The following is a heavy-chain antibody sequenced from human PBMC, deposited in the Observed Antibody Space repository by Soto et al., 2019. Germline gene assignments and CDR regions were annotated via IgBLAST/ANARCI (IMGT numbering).Heavy chain of an antibody. CDR1: GGSISSSSYF. J-gene: IGHJ4*02. CDR2: VHYSGST. Sequence: SETLSLTCTVSGGSISSSSYFWGWIRQPPGKGLEWIATVHYSGSTYYTPSLKNRVTISADTSKNQFSLRLNSVTAADTAVYYCARQHYYDSSGYYTWNWGQGTLVTVSS. CDR3: ARQHYYDSSGYYTWN. D-gene: IGHD3-22*01. V-gene: IGHV4-39*01.